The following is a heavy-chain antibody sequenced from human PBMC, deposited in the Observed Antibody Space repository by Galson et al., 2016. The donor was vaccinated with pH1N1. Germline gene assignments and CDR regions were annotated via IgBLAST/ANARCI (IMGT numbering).Heavy chain of an antibody. Sequence: SLRLSCAASGFTLSTYAMHWVRQAPGKGLDWVANLWSDGTNKYYGDSVRGRFSISRDQAKNTLYLQMNNLRVEDTAVYYCARDHDSDFLDVWGQGTTVTVSS. CDR3: ARDHDSDFLDV. D-gene: IGHD2/OR15-2a*01. CDR2: LWSDGTNK. CDR1: GFTLSTYA. V-gene: IGHV3-33*01. J-gene: IGHJ6*02.